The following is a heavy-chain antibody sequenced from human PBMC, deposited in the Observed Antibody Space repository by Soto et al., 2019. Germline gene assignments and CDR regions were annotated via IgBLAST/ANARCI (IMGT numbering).Heavy chain of an antibody. CDR2: ISYSGGT. Sequence: SETLSLTCTVSSDSIISSGYFWGWIRQPPGKGLEWIGSISYSGGTYYNSSLKSRVTISVDTSKNQLSLKLNSVIAADTAVYYCARPNHGGRHDAFDLWGQGTLVTVSS. CDR1: SDSIISSGYF. V-gene: IGHV4-39*01. D-gene: IGHD3-16*01. J-gene: IGHJ3*01. CDR3: ARPNHGGRHDAFDL.